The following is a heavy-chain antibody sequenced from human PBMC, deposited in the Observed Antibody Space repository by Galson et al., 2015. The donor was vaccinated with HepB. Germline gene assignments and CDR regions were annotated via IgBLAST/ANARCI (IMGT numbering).Heavy chain of an antibody. V-gene: IGHV1-46*01. CDR1: GYTFSDYY. CDR3: ARRGYTYGSQSYFLDY. Sequence: SCKAFGYTFSDYYLHWVRQAPGQGLEWMGVINPSGGSISYAQEFKGRVTMTRDTSTTSVYMELSSLRSEDTAVYYCARRGYTYGSQSYFLDYWGQGTLVTVSP. CDR2: INPSGGSI. J-gene: IGHJ4*02. D-gene: IGHD5-18*01.